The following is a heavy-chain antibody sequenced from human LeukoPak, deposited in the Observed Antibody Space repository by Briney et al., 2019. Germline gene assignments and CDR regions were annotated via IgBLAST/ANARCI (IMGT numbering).Heavy chain of an antibody. D-gene: IGHD3-10*01. V-gene: IGHV3-13*01. CDR2: IGPTGNT. Sequence: GGSLRLSCAASGFTFSSSDMHWVRQATGRGLEWVSAIGPTGNTYYPGSVKGRFTISRENARNSLYLQMNSLRAGDTAVYYCARAVPMARGVNYYDYWGQGTLVTVSS. CDR3: ARAVPMARGVNYYDY. CDR1: GFTFSSSD. J-gene: IGHJ4*02.